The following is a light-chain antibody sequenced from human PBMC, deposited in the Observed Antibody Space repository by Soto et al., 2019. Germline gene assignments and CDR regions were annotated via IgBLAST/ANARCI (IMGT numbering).Light chain of an antibody. CDR3: QQYNNLPPWP. J-gene: IGKJ1*01. Sequence: PGASANLSCIASETIYRYLAWYQQKPGQAPRLLIYGASTRATGIPARFSGSGSGTEFTLTISSLQSEDFAVYYCQQYNNLPPWPFGQGSNVDIK. V-gene: IGKV3-15*01. CDR2: GAS. CDR1: ETIYRY.